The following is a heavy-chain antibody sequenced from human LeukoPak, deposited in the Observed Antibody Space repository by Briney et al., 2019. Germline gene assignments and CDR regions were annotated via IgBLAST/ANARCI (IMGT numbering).Heavy chain of an antibody. Sequence: SETLSLTCTVSGGSISSSSYYWGWIRQPPGKGLEWIGSIYYSGSTYYNPSLKRQVTISVDTSKNQFSLKLSSVTAADTAVYYCARARDSSSWYAQYYFDYWGQGTLVTVSS. V-gene: IGHV4-39*07. D-gene: IGHD6-13*01. CDR1: GGSISSSSYY. CDR3: ARARDSSSWYAQYYFDY. CDR2: IYYSGST. J-gene: IGHJ4*02.